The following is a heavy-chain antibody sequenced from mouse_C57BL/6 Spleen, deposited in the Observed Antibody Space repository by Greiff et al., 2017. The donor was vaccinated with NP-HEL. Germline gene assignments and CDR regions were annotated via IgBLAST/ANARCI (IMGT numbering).Heavy chain of an antibody. CDR1: GYTFTSYW. J-gene: IGHJ2*01. D-gene: IGHD1-1*01. CDR3: ARVPHDYGSLYYFDY. V-gene: IGHV1-50*01. Sequence: VQLQQSGAELVKPGASVKLSCKASGYTFTSYWMQWVKQRPGPGLAWIGEIDPSDSYTKYNQKSKGKATLTVDTSSSTASMQLSSLPAEDSAVYYCARVPHDYGSLYYFDYWGQGTTLTVAS. CDR2: IDPSDSYT.